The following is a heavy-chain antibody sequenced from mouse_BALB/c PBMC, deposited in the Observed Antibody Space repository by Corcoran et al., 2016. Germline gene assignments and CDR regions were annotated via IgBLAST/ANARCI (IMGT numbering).Heavy chain of an antibody. J-gene: IGHJ3*01. CDR2: IYPGDGST. Sequence: QVQLQQSGPELVKPGASVKMSCKASGYTFTSYYIHWVKQRPGLGLEWIGWIYPGDGSTKYNEKFKGKTTLTADKSSSTAYMLLSSLTSEDSAIYFCARTGGHTGFAYWGQGTLVTVSA. CDR3: ARTGGHTGFAY. CDR1: GYTFTSYY. V-gene: IGHV1S56*01.